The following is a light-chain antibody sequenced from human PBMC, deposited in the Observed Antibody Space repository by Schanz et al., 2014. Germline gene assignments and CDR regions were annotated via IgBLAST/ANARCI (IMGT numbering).Light chain of an antibody. Sequence: VLTQSPGTLSVSPGETATLSCRASQSVSETYVAWYQQKPGQAPRLLIYGASSRATGIPDRFSGSGSGTDFTLTISRLEPEDFALYYCQQRSNWPLTFGGGTKVEIK. CDR3: QQRSNWPLT. CDR2: GAS. CDR1: QSVSETY. V-gene: IGKV3D-20*02. J-gene: IGKJ4*01.